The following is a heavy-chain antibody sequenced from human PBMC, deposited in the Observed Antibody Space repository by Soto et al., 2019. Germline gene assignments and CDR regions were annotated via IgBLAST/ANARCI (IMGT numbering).Heavy chain of an antibody. CDR3: ARHIAVPLTRGFDY. D-gene: IGHD6-19*01. CDR1: GGSITTNW. J-gene: IGHJ4*01. CDR2: IYHSGTT. Sequence: QVHLQESGPGLVKPSGTLSLTCAVSGGSITTNWWSWVRQPPGKGLEWIGEIYHSGTTNYNPSIRGRFTILVDTSNNQFYLNLNSVTAADSAISYCARHIAVPLTRGFDYWGPGNLVPVSS. V-gene: IGHV4-4*02.